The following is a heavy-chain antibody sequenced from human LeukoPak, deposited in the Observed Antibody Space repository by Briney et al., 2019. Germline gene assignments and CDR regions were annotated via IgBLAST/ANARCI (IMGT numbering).Heavy chain of an antibody. Sequence: GGSLRLSCATSGFTFTNYAMNWVRQAPGKGLEWVSAVTGPGDTTYYPDSVKGRFFMSREDSKTTVYLQMNSLRAEDTAIYYCAKGAEIDLWGQGTLVTVSS. CDR1: GFTFTNYA. CDR2: VTGPGDTT. D-gene: IGHD3-16*01. CDR3: AKGAEIDL. V-gene: IGHV3-23*01. J-gene: IGHJ5*02.